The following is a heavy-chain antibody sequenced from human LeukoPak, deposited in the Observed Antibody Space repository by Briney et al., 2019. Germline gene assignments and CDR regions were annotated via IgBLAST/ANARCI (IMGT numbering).Heavy chain of an antibody. CDR2: IYYSGST. CDR1: GGSISSGGYY. Sequence: SETLSLTCTVSGGSISSGGYYWRWIRQHPGKGLEWIGYIYYSGSTYYNPSLKSRVTISVDTSKNQFSLKLSSVTAADTAVYYCARDRRTGTIFGVVPGSWFDPWGQGTLVTVSS. V-gene: IGHV4-31*03. J-gene: IGHJ5*02. CDR3: ARDRRTGTIFGVVPGSWFDP. D-gene: IGHD3-3*01.